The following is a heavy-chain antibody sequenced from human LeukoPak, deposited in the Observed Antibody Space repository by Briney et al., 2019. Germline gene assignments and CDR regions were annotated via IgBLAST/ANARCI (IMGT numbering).Heavy chain of an antibody. CDR3: ARVSLFGKLLFEIFDY. J-gene: IGHJ4*02. D-gene: IGHD3-10*02. CDR1: VYTFTSYG. Sequence: ASVTVSCKASVYTFTSYGISWVRQAPGQGLEWMGWISAYNGNTNYAQKLQGRVTMTTDTSTSTAYMELRSLRSDDTAVYYCARVSLFGKLLFEIFDYWGQGTLVTVSS. CDR2: ISAYNGNT. V-gene: IGHV1-18*01.